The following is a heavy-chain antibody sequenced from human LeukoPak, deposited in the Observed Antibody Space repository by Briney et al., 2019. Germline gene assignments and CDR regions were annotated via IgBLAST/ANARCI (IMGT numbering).Heavy chain of an antibody. CDR2: IYYSGST. D-gene: IGHD2-15*01. CDR1: GGSISSGGYY. J-gene: IGHJ6*02. Sequence: PSETLSLTCTVSGGSISSGGYYWSWIRQHPGKGLEWIGYIYYSGSTYYNPSLKSRVTISVDTSKNQFSLKLSSVTAADTAVYYCARDRLGGSFNLRYYYYGMDVWGQGTTVTVSS. V-gene: IGHV4-31*03. CDR3: ARDRLGGSFNLRYYYYGMDV.